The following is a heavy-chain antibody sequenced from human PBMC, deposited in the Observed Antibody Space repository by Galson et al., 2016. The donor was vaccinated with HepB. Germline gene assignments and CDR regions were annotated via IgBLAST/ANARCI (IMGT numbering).Heavy chain of an antibody. J-gene: IGHJ4*02. Sequence: SLRLSCAASGFTVSNNFMRWVRQAPGKGLEWVSLIYSGGGTHYVDSVKGRFIISRDNSKNTLYLQMNSLRVEDTAAYYCARGGNYGYTWGLGTLVTVSS. CDR3: ARGGNYGYT. D-gene: IGHD1-26*01. V-gene: IGHV3-53*01. CDR2: IYSGGGT. CDR1: GFTVSNNF.